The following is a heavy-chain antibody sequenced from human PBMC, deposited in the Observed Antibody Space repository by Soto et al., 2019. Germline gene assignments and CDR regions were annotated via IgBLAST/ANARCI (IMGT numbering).Heavy chain of an antibody. CDR1: GGSFSGYY. J-gene: IGHJ6*03. CDR2: INHSGST. D-gene: IGHD5-12*01. CDR3: ARGRLRMYYYYYYMDV. Sequence: PSETLSLTCAVYGGSFSGYYWSWIRQPLGKGLEWIGEINHSGSTNYIPSLQSRVTISVDTSKNQFSLKLSSVTAADTAVYYCARGRLRMYYYYYYMDVWGKGTTVTVSS. V-gene: IGHV4-34*01.